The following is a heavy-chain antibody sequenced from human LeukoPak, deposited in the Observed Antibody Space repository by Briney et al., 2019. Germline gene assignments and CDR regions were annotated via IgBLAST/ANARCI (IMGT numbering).Heavy chain of an antibody. D-gene: IGHD3-10*02. CDR2: ISSSSYYI. J-gene: IGHJ6*04. V-gene: IGHV3-21*01. CDR3: AELGITMIGGV. CDR1: GFTFSTYS. Sequence: GGSLRLSCAASGFTFSTYSMNWVRQAPGKGLEWVSSISSSSYYIYYADSVRGRFTISRDNAKNSLYLQMNSLRTEDTAVYYCAELGITMIGGVWGKGTTVTISS.